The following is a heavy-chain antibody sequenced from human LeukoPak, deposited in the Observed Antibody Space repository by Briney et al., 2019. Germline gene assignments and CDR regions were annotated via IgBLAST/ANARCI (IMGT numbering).Heavy chain of an antibody. CDR1: GFTFSSYE. V-gene: IGHV3-48*03. CDR3: AIDGIYGGYDY. J-gene: IGHJ4*02. Sequence: PGGSLRLSCAASGFTFSSYEMNWVRQAPGKGLEWVSYISSSGSTIYYADSVKGRFTISRDNAKNSLYLQMNSLRAEDTAVYYCAIDGIYGGYDYWGQGTLVTVSS. CDR2: ISSSGSTI. D-gene: IGHD4/OR15-4a*01.